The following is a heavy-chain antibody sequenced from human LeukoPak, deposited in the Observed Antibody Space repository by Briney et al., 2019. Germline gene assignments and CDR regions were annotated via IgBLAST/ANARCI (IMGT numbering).Heavy chain of an antibody. V-gene: IGHV1-69*04. J-gene: IGHJ3*02. CDR2: IIPILGIA. D-gene: IGHD2-15*01. Sequence: GSSVKVSCTASGGTFSSYAISWVRQAPGQGLEWMGRIIPILGIANYAQKFQGRVTITADKSTSTAYMELSSLRSEDTAVYYCARALGYCSGGSCLPFDAFDIWGQGTMVTVSS. CDR3: ARALGYCSGGSCLPFDAFDI. CDR1: GGTFSSYA.